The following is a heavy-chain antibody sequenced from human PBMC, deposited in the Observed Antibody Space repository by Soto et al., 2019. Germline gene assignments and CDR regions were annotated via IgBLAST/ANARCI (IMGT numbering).Heavy chain of an antibody. Sequence: ASVKVSCKASGYTFTSYYMHWVRQAPGQGLEWMGIINPSGGSTSYAQKFQGRVTMTRDTSTSTVYMELSSLRSEDTAVYYCARDPPRGSCYPSCGYYFDYWGQGTLVTVSS. D-gene: IGHD2-15*01. V-gene: IGHV1-46*03. CDR2: INPSGGST. J-gene: IGHJ4*02. CDR1: GYTFTSYY. CDR3: ARDPPRGSCYPSCGYYFDY.